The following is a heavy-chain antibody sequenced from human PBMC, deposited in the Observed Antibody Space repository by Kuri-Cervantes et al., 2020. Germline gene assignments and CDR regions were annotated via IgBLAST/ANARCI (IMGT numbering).Heavy chain of an antibody. V-gene: IGHV4-34*01. CDR1: GGSFSGYY. Sequence: SETLSLTCAVYGGSFSGYYWSWIRQPPGKGLEWIGEINHSGSTNYKASLKSRVTISVDKSKNQVSLKLNSVTAADTAVYYCARVVEAYFDYWGQGTLVTVSS. CDR2: INHSGST. D-gene: IGHD6-6*01. J-gene: IGHJ4*02. CDR3: ARVVEAYFDY.